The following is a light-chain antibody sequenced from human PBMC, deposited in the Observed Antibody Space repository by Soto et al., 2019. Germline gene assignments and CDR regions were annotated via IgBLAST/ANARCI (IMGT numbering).Light chain of an antibody. J-gene: IGLJ3*02. V-gene: IGLV1-40*01. CDR3: QSYDSSLSGV. CDR2: GNS. CDR1: SSNIGAGYD. Sequence: QSVLTQPPSVSGAPGQRVTISCTGSSSNIGAGYDVHWYQQLPVTAPKLLIYGNSNRPSGVPDRFSGSKSGTSASLAITGLQAEDEADYYCQSYDSSLSGVFGGGPKRPS.